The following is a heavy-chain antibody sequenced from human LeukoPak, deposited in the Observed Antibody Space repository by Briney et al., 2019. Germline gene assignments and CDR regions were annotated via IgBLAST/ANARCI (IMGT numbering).Heavy chain of an antibody. V-gene: IGHV4-38-2*02. J-gene: IGHJ4*02. CDR1: GGSISSYY. CDR3: ARGPPTGTTSDFDY. D-gene: IGHD1-7*01. Sequence: SETLSLTCTVSGGSISSYYWSWIRQAPGKGLEWIGSIYHSGSTYYNPSLKSRVTISVDTSKNQFSLKLSSVTAADTAVYYCARGPPTGTTSDFDYWGQGTLVTVSS. CDR2: IYHSGST.